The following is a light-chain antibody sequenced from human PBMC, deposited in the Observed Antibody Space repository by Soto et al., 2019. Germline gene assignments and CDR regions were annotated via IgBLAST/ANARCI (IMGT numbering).Light chain of an antibody. CDR3: QQYIKWPRT. J-gene: IGKJ1*01. CDR1: QSVGTN. Sequence: EIVMTQSPANLSVSPGERATLTCRASQSVGTNLAWYQLKAGQAPRVLINSASTSATGIPARFSGSGAGTEFTLTISSLQSEDFAIYYCQQYIKWPRTFGQGTKVEVK. CDR2: SAS. V-gene: IGKV3-15*01.